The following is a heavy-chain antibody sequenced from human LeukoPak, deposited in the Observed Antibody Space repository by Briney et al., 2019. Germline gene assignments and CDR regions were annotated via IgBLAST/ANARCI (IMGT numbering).Heavy chain of an antibody. D-gene: IGHD6-13*01. V-gene: IGHV3-23*01. CDR3: AKAYSSSLYGDAFHI. Sequence: GGSLRLSCAGSGFTFRFYAMTWVRLAPEKGLEWVSGISGDASVSRHADSVKGRFNISRDNSKNTLYLQLNGLRVEDTAIYYCAKAYSSSLYGDAFHIWGQGTMVTVSP. CDR2: ISGDASVS. J-gene: IGHJ3*02. CDR1: GFTFRFYA.